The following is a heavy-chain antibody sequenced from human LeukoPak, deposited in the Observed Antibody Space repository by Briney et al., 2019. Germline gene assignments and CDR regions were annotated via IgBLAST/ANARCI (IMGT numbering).Heavy chain of an antibody. V-gene: IGHV3-23*01. CDR2: LTNSGGSGGVT. J-gene: IGHJ4*02. CDR1: GFTFSTYA. Sequence: GGSLRLSCAASGFTFSTYAMSWVGQAPGKGLEWVSALTNSGGSGGVTYYADSVKGRFIISRDNSKSTLYLQLSSLRAEDTAVYYCAKAMSTDHYDSRGFYRVDFDSWGQGTLVTVSS. CDR3: AKAMSTDHYDSRGFYRVDFDS. D-gene: IGHD3-22*01.